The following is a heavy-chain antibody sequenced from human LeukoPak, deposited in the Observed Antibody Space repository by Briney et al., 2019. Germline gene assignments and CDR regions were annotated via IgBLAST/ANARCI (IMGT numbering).Heavy chain of an antibody. Sequence: GGSLRLSCAASGFTFSSYSMNWVRQAPGKGLEWVSSISSSSSYIYYADSVKGRFTISRDNSKNTLYLQMNSLRAEDTAVYYCAKGTRAMVRGVGYFDYWGQGTLVTVSS. CDR1: GFTFSSYS. D-gene: IGHD3-10*01. J-gene: IGHJ4*02. CDR2: ISSSSSYI. CDR3: AKGTRAMVRGVGYFDY. V-gene: IGHV3-21*01.